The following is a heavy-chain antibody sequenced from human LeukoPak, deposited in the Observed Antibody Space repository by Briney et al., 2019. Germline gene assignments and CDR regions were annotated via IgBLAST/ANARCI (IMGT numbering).Heavy chain of an antibody. CDR1: GGTFSSYA. D-gene: IGHD3-22*01. J-gene: IGHJ4*02. V-gene: IGHV1-69*01. Sequence: SVKVSCKASGGTFSSYAISWVRQAPGQGLEWMGGIIPIFGTANYAQKFQGRVTITADESTSTAYMELSSLRSEDTAVYYCARDCYDSSGYSNFDYWGQGTLVTVSS. CDR3: ARDCYDSSGYSNFDY. CDR2: IIPIFGTA.